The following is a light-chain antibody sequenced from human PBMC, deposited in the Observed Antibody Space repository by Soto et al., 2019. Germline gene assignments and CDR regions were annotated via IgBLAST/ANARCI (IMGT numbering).Light chain of an antibody. CDR2: EVN. V-gene: IGLV2-14*01. CDR1: SSDVGGYDY. J-gene: IGLJ1*01. CDR3: SSYTSSSTYV. Sequence: QSALTQPASVSGSPGQSITISCTGTSSDVGGYDYVSWYQQHPGKAPQLMIDEVNNRPSGVSNRFSGSKSGNTASLTISGLQAEDEADYYCSSYTSSSTYVFGTGTKVTVL.